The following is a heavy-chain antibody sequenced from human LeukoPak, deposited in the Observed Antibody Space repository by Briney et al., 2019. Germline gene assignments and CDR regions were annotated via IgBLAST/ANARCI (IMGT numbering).Heavy chain of an antibody. Sequence: GWSLRLSCAASGFTFSSYGMHWVRQAPGKGLEWVAVISYDGSNKYYADSVKGRFTISRDNSKNTLYLQMNSLRAEDTAVYYCATDGTLDPYCSGGSCYSGHYGMDVWGKGTTVTVSS. V-gene: IGHV3-30*03. CDR3: ATDGTLDPYCSGGSCYSGHYGMDV. CDR1: GFTFSSYG. D-gene: IGHD2-15*01. J-gene: IGHJ6*04. CDR2: ISYDGSNK.